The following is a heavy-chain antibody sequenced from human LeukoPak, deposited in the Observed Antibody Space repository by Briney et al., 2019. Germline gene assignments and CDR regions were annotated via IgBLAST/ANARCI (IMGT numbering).Heavy chain of an antibody. D-gene: IGHD2-2*01. V-gene: IGHV1-69*04. CDR3: AKPQGYQLLLVGAFDI. Sequence: ASVKVSCKASGGTFSSYAISWVRQAPGQGLEWMGRIIPILGIANYAQKFQGRVTITADKSTSTAYMELSSLRSEDTAVYYCAKPQGYQLLLVGAFDIWGQGTMVTVSS. CDR2: IIPILGIA. CDR1: GGTFSSYA. J-gene: IGHJ3*02.